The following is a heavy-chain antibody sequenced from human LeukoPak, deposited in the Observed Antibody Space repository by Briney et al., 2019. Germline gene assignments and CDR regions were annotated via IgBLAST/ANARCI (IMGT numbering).Heavy chain of an antibody. D-gene: IGHD6-13*01. CDR3: ARGIATGGPYSYFYYMDV. J-gene: IGHJ6*03. Sequence: SETLSLTCTVSGGSVHSGTYYWTWIRQAPGKGLTWIGYIYFNGHTNYNPSLGSRVTTSIDTFQNQFSLQLNSVTAADTAVYYCARGIATGGPYSYFYYMDVWRKGATVTVSS. CDR1: GGSVHSGTYY. CDR2: IYFNGHT. V-gene: IGHV4-61*01.